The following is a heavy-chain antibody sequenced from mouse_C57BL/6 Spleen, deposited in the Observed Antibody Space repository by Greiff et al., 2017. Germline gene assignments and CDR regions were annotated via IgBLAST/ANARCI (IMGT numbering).Heavy chain of an antibody. J-gene: IGHJ1*03. CDR2: IYPGDGDT. D-gene: IGHD2-4*01. CDR1: GYAFSSYW. Sequence: QVQLKQSGAELVKPGASVKISCKASGYAFSSYWMNWVKQRPGKGLEWIGQIYPGDGDTNYNGKFKGKATLTADKSSSTAYMQLSSLTSEDSAVYFCARAGLFDYGWYFDVWGTGTTVTVSS. V-gene: IGHV1-80*01. CDR3: ARAGLFDYGWYFDV.